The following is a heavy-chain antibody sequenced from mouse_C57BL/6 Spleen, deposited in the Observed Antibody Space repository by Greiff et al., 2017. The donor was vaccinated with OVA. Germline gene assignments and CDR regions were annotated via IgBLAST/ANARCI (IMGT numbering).Heavy chain of an antibody. V-gene: IGHV5-6*02. CDR1: GFTFSSYG. CDR3: ARGYDGYYNYAMDY. J-gene: IGHJ4*01. D-gene: IGHD2-3*01. Sequence: DVMLVESGGDLVKPGGSLKLSCAASGFTFSSYGMSWVRQTPDKRLEWVATISSGGSYTYYPDSVKGRFTISRDNAKNTLYLQMSSLKSEDTAMYYCARGYDGYYNYAMDYWGQGTSVTVSS. CDR2: ISSGGSYT.